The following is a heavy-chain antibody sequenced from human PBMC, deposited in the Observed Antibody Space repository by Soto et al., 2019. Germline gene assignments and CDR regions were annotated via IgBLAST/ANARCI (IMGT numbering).Heavy chain of an antibody. Sequence: GGSLRLSCAASGFTVSSNYMSWVRQAPGKGLEWVSVIYSGGSTYYADSVKGRFTISRDNSKNTLYLQMNSLRAEDTAVYYCAREQQEDSSGWSDWGQGTLVTVSS. CDR3: AREQQEDSSGWSD. J-gene: IGHJ4*02. D-gene: IGHD6-19*01. CDR2: IYSGGST. V-gene: IGHV3-66*01. CDR1: GFTVSSNY.